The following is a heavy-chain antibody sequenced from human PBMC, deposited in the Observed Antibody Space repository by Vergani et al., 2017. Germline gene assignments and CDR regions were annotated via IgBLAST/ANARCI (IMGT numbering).Heavy chain of an antibody. Sequence: QVQLVQSGAEVKKPGASVKVSCKASGYTFTSYDINWVRQATGQGLEWMGWMNPNSGNTGYAQKFQGRVTMTRNTSISTAYMELSSLRSEDTAVYYCARGRYYDXWSGFNTETDYMDVWGKGTTVTVSS. D-gene: IGHD3-3*01. V-gene: IGHV1-8*01. CDR3: ARGRYYDXWSGFNTETDYMDV. J-gene: IGHJ6*03. CDR1: GYTFTSYD. CDR2: MNPNSGNT.